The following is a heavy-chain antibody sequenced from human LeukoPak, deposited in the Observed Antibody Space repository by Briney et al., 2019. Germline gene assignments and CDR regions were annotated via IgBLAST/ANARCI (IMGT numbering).Heavy chain of an antibody. CDR1: GFTVSSNY. CDR2: IYSGGST. D-gene: IGHD3-22*01. J-gene: IGHJ4*02. V-gene: IGHV3-53*04. CDR3: ARSRPYYYDRSGYYD. Sequence: GGSLRLSCAASGFTVSSNYMSWVRQAPGKGLEWVSVIYSGGSTYSADSVKGRFTISRHNSKNTLYLQMNSLRAEDTAVYYCARSRPYYYDRSGYYDWGQGTLVTVSS.